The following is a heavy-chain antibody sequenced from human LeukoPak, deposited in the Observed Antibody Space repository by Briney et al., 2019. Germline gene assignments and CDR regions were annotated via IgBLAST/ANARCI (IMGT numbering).Heavy chain of an antibody. V-gene: IGHV1-18*01. J-gene: IGHJ4*02. Sequence: ASVKVSCKASGYTFTSYGISWVRQAPGQGLEWMGWISAYNGNTNYAQKLQGRVTMTRNTSISTAYMELSSLRSEDTAVYYCARVRYSGSYPPGHWGQGTLVTVSS. CDR3: ARVRYSGSYPPGH. D-gene: IGHD1-26*01. CDR1: GYTFTSYG. CDR2: ISAYNGNT.